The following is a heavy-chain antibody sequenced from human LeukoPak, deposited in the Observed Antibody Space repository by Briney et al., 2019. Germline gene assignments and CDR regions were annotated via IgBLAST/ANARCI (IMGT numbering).Heavy chain of an antibody. CDR2: ISDNDGST. Sequence: PGGSLRLSCAASGFTFNNYAMSWVRQTPGKGLEWVSSISDNDGSTYYTDSVKGRFTISRDNSKNTLDLQMNSLRPEDSAIYYCAKGAGLYSSSSPIDYWGQGTLVTVSS. CDR1: GFTFNNYA. D-gene: IGHD6-6*01. J-gene: IGHJ4*02. CDR3: AKGAGLYSSSSPIDY. V-gene: IGHV3-23*01.